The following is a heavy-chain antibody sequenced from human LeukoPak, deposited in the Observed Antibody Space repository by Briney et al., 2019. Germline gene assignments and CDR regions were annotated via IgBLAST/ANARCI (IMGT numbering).Heavy chain of an antibody. CDR3: AREIDSIVVVPAAGFDY. CDR1: GFTFSSYG. Sequence: GGSLRLSCAASGFTFSSYGMHRVRQAPGKGLEWVAVIWYDGSNIYYADSVKGRFTISRDNSKNTLYLQMNSLRAEDTVVYYCAREIDSIVVVPAAGFDYWGQGTLVTVSS. J-gene: IGHJ4*02. V-gene: IGHV3-33*01. CDR2: IWYDGSNI. D-gene: IGHD2-2*01.